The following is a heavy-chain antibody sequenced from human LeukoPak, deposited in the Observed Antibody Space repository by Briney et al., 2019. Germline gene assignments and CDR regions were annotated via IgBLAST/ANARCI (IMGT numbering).Heavy chain of an antibody. Sequence: GGSLRLSCAASGFNVSSNYMSWVRQAPGKGLEWVSVIYSSGDTYYADSVKGRFTISRDNSKNMLYLQMNGLRAEDTAVYYCARVIYGSGTYYKGWFDPWGQGTLVTVSS. CDR3: ARVIYGSGTYYKGWFDP. CDR2: IYSSGDT. CDR1: GFNVSSNY. J-gene: IGHJ5*02. V-gene: IGHV3-53*01. D-gene: IGHD3-10*01.